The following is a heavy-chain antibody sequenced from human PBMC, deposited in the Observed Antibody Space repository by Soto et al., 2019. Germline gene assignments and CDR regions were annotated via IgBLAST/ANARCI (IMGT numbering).Heavy chain of an antibody. Sequence: QVQLVQSGAEVKKPGSSVKVSCKASGGTFSTYAITWVRQAPGQGLEWMGAIMPIFGTASYAQKFQGRVTITADTSTSTAHLEVSNLRSEDTAVYYCATSVEHAVTDFDNWGEGALVTVAS. D-gene: IGHD4-4*01. CDR1: GGTFSTYA. CDR2: IMPIFGTA. J-gene: IGHJ4*02. V-gene: IGHV1-69*06. CDR3: ATSVEHAVTDFDN.